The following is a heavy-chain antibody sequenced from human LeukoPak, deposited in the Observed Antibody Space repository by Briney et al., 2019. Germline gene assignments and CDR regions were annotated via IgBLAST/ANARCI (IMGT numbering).Heavy chain of an antibody. CDR1: GGSFSGYY. CDR2: INHSART. J-gene: IGHJ4*02. D-gene: IGHD3-10*01. Sequence: RSETLSLTCAVYGGSFSGYYWSWLRQPPGKGLEWLGEINHSARTNYNPSLKSRVTISVDTSKNQFSLKLSSVTAADTAVYYCASHSYYYGSGSPEFDYWGQGTLVTVSS. CDR3: ASHSYYYGSGSPEFDY. V-gene: IGHV4-34*01.